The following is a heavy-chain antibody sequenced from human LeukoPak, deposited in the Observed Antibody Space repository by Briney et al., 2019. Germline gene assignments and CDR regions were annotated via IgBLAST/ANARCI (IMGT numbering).Heavy chain of an antibody. CDR3: ARARDAVVTAIDY. CDR2: TWYDGSNN. Sequence: GKSLRPSCAASGFNFSSYGMHWVRQAPGKGLEWVAVTWYDGSNNYYADSVRGRFTISRDNSKNTLYLQMNSLRAEDTAVYYCARARDAVVTAIDYWGQGTLVTVSS. V-gene: IGHV3-33*01. J-gene: IGHJ4*01. CDR1: GFNFSSYG. D-gene: IGHD4-23*01.